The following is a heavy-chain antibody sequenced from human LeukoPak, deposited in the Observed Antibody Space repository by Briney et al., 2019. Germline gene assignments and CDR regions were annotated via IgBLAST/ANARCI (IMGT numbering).Heavy chain of an antibody. D-gene: IGHD3-10*01. CDR2: IFPILGIA. CDR3: ARSYYYGSGSYPLDY. V-gene: IGHV1-69*04. J-gene: IGHJ4*02. CDR1: GGTFSGYA. Sequence: GASVKVSCKASGGTFSGYAISWVRQAPGQGLEWMGRIFPILGIANYAQKFQGRVTITADKATSTAYMELSSLRSEDTAVYYCARSYYYGSGSYPLDYWGQGTLVTVSS.